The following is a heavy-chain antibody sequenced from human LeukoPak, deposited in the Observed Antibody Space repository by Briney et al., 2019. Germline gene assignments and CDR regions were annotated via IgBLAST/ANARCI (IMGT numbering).Heavy chain of an antibody. CDR1: GFTFSSYS. J-gene: IGHJ4*02. CDR2: ISSGSSYI. V-gene: IGHV3-21*01. CDR3: ARDRGSIAARHFDY. Sequence: GGSLRLSCAASGFTFSSYSMNWVRQAPGKGLEWVSSISSGSSYIYYADSVKGRFTISRDNAKNSLYLQMNSLRAEDTAVYYCARDRGSIAARHFDYWGQGTLVTVSS. D-gene: IGHD6-6*01.